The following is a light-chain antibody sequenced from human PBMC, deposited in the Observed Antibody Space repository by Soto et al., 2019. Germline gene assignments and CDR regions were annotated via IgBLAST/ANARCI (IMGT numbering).Light chain of an antibody. Sequence: QSALTPPASVSGSPGQAITISCTGTSSDVGGYNYVSWYQQHPGIAPKLMIYDVSNRPSGASNRFSGSKSGNTASLTISGLQAEDETDDYCSSYTSSSTLGVVFGGGTKLTVL. V-gene: IGLV2-14*01. CDR1: SSDVGGYNY. J-gene: IGLJ2*01. CDR2: DVS. CDR3: SSYTSSSTLGVV.